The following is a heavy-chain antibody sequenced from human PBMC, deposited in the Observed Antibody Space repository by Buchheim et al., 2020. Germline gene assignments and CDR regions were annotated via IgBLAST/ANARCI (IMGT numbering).Heavy chain of an antibody. V-gene: IGHV4-59*01. Sequence: QVQLQESGPGLVKPSETLSLTCTVSGGSISSYYWSWIRQPPGKGLEWIGYIYYSGSTNYNPSLKSRVTISVDTSKNQFSLKLSSVTAADTAVYYCARGAYAEGFDYWGQGTL. CDR3: ARGAYAEGFDY. J-gene: IGHJ4*02. D-gene: IGHD2-2*01. CDR1: GGSISSYY. CDR2: IYYSGST.